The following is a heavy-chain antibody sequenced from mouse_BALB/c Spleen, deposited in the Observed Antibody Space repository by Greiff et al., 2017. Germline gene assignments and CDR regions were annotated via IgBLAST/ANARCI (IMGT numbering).Heavy chain of an antibody. J-gene: IGHJ2*01. D-gene: IGHD2-4*01. CDR3: ARGRGLLDY. CDR1: GFTFSSYA. CDR2: ISSGGST. Sequence: EVKLMESGGGLVKPGGSLKLSCAASGFTFSSYAMSWVRQTPEKRLEWVASISSGGSTYYPDSVKGRFTISRDNARNILYLQMSSLRSEDTAMYYCARGRGLLDYWGQGTTLTVSS. V-gene: IGHV5-6-5*01.